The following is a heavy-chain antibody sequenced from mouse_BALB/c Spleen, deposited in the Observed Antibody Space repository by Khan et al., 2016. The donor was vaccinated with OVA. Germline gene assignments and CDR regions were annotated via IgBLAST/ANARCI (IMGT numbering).Heavy chain of an antibody. Sequence: VQLQESGPGLVAPSQSLSITCTVSGFSLTNYGVHWVRQPPGKGLEWLGVIWAGGSTNYNSAPMSRLSISKDNSKSQVFLKKNSLQTDETAMYFCARSREHDYFDDWGQGTTLTVSS. CDR2: IWAGGST. CDR3: ARSREHDYFDD. J-gene: IGHJ2*01. D-gene: IGHD1-1*01. CDR1: GFSLTNYG. V-gene: IGHV2-9*02.